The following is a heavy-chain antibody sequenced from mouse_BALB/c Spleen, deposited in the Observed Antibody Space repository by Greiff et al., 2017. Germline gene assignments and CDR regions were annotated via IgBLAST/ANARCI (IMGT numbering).Heavy chain of an antibody. D-gene: IGHD2-4*01. CDR1: GFAFSSYD. J-gene: IGHJ2*01. Sequence: EVKLVESGGGLVKPGGSLKLSCAASGFAFSSYDMSWVRQTPEKRLEWVAYISSGGGSTYYPDTVKGRFTISRDNAKNTLYLQMSSLKSEDTAMYYCARHYHYADYFDYWGQGTTLTVSS. CDR3: ARHYHYADYFDY. CDR2: ISSGGGST. V-gene: IGHV5-12-1*01.